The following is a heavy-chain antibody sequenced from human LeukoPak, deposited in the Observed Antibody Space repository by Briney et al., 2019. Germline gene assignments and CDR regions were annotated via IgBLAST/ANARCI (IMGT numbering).Heavy chain of an antibody. CDR1: GYSFTSYW. V-gene: IGHV5-51*01. CDR2: IYPGDSDT. Sequence: GESLKISCKGSGYSFTSYWIGWVRQMPGKGLEWMGIIYPGDSDTRYSPSFQGQVTISADKSISTAYLQWSSLKASDTAMYYCARQAGIEGIAARRAFDIWGQGTKVTGSS. D-gene: IGHD6-6*01. J-gene: IGHJ3*02. CDR3: ARQAGIEGIAARRAFDI.